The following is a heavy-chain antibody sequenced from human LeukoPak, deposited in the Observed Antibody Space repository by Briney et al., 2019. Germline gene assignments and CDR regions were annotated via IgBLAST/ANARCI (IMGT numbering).Heavy chain of an antibody. CDR2: ISSSGSTI. D-gene: IGHD1-26*01. V-gene: IGHV3-48*03. CDR3: ASMPYSGSYALFDY. Sequence: GGSLRLSCAASGFTFSSNAMNWVRQAPGKGLEWVSYISSSGSTIYYADSVKGRFTISRDNAKNSLYLQMNSLRAEDTAVYYCASMPYSGSYALFDYWGQGTLVTVSS. J-gene: IGHJ4*02. CDR1: GFTFSSNA.